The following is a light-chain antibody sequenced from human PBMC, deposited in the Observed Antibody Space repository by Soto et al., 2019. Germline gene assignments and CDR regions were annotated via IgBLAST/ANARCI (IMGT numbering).Light chain of an antibody. J-gene: IGKJ1*01. V-gene: IGKV3-20*01. CDR2: GAS. Sequence: EIVLTQSPGTLSLSPGERATLSCRASQSVSSSYLAWYQQKPGQAPRLLIYGASSSATGIPDRFSGSGSGTDFTLTISRLEREDFAVYYCQQYGSSPRTFGQWTKVEIK. CDR1: QSVSSSY. CDR3: QQYGSSPRT.